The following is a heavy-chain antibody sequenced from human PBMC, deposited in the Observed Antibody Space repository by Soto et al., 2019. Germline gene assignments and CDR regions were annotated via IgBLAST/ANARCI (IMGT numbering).Heavy chain of an antibody. V-gene: IGHV1-69*01. CDR3: ARTRQRRPVFYVDY. Sequence: QVQLMQSGAEVTKPGSSVKVSCKASGGPFNTFGISWVRQAPGHGLEWMGGVIPKYGTTNYARRFQGRVTITADESTTTAYLELSSLRHDDTAIYYWARTRQRRPVFYVDYWGQGTPISVTS. CDR2: VIPKYGTT. CDR1: GGPFNTFG. D-gene: IGHD2-2*01. J-gene: IGHJ4*02.